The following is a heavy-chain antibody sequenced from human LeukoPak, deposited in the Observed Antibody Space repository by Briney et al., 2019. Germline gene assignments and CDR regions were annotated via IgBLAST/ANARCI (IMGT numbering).Heavy chain of an antibody. CDR1: GFSFRDYT. D-gene: IGHD3-22*01. CDR3: ARIDTYYYDSSGYYSAFDI. Sequence: GGSLRLSCAASGFSFRDYTMNWVRQAPGKGLEWVASISSSSSYIYFANSVRGRFSISRDNAKNSLYLQMNSLRAEDTALYYCARIDTYYYDSSGYYSAFDIWGQGTIVTVSS. CDR2: ISSSSSYI. J-gene: IGHJ3*02. V-gene: IGHV3-21*04.